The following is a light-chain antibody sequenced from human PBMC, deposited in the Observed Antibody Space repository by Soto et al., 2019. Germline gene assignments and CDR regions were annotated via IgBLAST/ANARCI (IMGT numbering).Light chain of an antibody. J-gene: IGKJ4*01. CDR2: AAS. CDR3: QQSYSTLVT. Sequence: DIQMTQSPSSLSASVGDRVTITCRASRSITRFLNWYQQKPGKAPKLLIYAASNLESGVPSRFSGSGSGTDFTLTISRLQPEDFAAYYCQQSYSTLVTFGGWTKVEIK. V-gene: IGKV1-39*01. CDR1: RSITRF.